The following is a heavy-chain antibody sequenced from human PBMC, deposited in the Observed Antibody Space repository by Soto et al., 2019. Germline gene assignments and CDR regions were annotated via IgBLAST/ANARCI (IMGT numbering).Heavy chain of an antibody. V-gene: IGHV1-46*01. CDR2: INPSGGST. D-gene: IGHD2-2*01. CDR3: ARDYTFRGYCSSTSSYDEGWFDP. Sequence: ASVKVFCKASGYTFTSYYIHLVRQAPGQALEWMGIINPSGGSTNYAQKFQARVTMTRDTSTSTVYMELSSLRSEDTAVYYCARDYTFRGYCSSTSSYDEGWFDPWGQGTLVTVSS. CDR1: GYTFTSYY. J-gene: IGHJ5*02.